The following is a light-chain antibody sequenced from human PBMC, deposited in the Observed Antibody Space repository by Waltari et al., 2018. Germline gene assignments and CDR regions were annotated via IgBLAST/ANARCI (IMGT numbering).Light chain of an antibody. Sequence: DIQMTQSPSSLSASVGDRVPITCRASQNINNYLNWYQQKPGKAPKLLIYAASRLQSGVPSRFSGSGSGTDLTLTISSLQPEDFATYYCQQSYSTLVTFGQGTKLEIK. CDR2: AAS. V-gene: IGKV1-39*01. J-gene: IGKJ2*01. CDR3: QQSYSTLVT. CDR1: QNINNY.